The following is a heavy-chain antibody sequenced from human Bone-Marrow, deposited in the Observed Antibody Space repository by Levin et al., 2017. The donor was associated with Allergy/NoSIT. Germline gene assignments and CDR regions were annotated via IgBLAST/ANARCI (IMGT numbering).Heavy chain of an antibody. D-gene: IGHD2-21*02. CDR1: GLTFSNYG. CDR3: ATKLTYGGDSDY. CDR2: ISGSGDSV. V-gene: IGHV3-23*01. Sequence: GGSLRLSCAVSGLTFSNYGMNWVRQAPGKGLEWVATISGSGDSVYYADSVKGRFTISRDNSKNTLYLQMNRLRSEDTALYYCATKLTYGGDSDYWGQGTLVTFSS. J-gene: IGHJ4*02.